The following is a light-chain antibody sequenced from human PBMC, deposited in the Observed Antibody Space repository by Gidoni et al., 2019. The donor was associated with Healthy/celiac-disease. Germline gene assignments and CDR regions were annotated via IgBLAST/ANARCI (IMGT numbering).Light chain of an antibody. J-gene: IGKJ4*01. Sequence: EIVLTQSPATLSLSPGERATLSCRASQSVSSSLAWYQQKPGQAPRLLIYDASNRATGIPARFSGSGSGTDVTLTISSIEPEDFAVYYCQQRSNWPALTCGGGTKVEIK. V-gene: IGKV3-11*01. CDR3: QQRSNWPALT. CDR2: DAS. CDR1: QSVSSS.